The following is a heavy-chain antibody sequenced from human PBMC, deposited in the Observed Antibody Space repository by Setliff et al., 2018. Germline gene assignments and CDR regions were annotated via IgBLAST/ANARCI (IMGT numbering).Heavy chain of an antibody. CDR1: GYTLTELS. V-gene: IGHV1-24*01. Sequence: ASVKVSCKVSGYTLTELSMHWVRQAPGKGLEWMGGFDPEDGETIYAQKFQGRVTMTRDTSTSTVYMELSSLRSEDTAVYYCAGTYYNFWSALDYYYYGMDVWGQGTTVTVSS. D-gene: IGHD3-3*01. CDR2: FDPEDGET. J-gene: IGHJ6*02. CDR3: AGTYYNFWSALDYYYYGMDV.